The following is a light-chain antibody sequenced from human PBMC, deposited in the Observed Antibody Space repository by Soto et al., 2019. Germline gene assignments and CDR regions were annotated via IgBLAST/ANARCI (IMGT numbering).Light chain of an antibody. CDR2: AAS. J-gene: IGKJ1*01. CDR1: QGILTY. Sequence: DIQMTQSPSSLSASVGDRVTITCRASQGILTYLAWYQQKPGQVPELLIQAASTLQPGVPSRFSGSGSGTEFTLTINSLQPEDVATYYCPKYDSAPRTFGPGTKVDSK. CDR3: PKYDSAPRT. V-gene: IGKV1-27*01.